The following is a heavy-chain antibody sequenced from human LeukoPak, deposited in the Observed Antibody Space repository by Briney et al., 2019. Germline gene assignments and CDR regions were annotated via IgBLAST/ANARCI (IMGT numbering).Heavy chain of an antibody. V-gene: IGHV1-24*01. D-gene: IGHD1-26*01. CDR3: ATSIVGATKYDAFDI. CDR1: GYTLTELS. Sequence: GASVKVSCKVSGYTLTELSMHWVRQAPGKGLEWMGGFDPEGGETIYALKFQGRVTMTEDTSTDTAYMELSSLRSEDTAVYYCATSIVGATKYDAFDIWDQGTMVTVSS. J-gene: IGHJ3*02. CDR2: FDPEGGET.